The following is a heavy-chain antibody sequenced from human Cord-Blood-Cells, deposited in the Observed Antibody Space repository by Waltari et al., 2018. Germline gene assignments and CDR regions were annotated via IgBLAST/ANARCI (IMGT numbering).Heavy chain of an antibody. Sequence: QLQLVQSADEVKKPGASMKVPCKVSAYTLTELSQPWVRQAPGKGLEWMGGFDPEDGETIYAQKFQGRVTMTEDTSTDTAYMELSSLRSEDTAVYYCATVAQYSSSSEFQHWGQGTLVTVSS. CDR2: FDPEDGET. CDR1: AYTLTELS. V-gene: IGHV1-24*01. J-gene: IGHJ1*01. D-gene: IGHD6-6*01. CDR3: ATVAQYSSSSEFQH.